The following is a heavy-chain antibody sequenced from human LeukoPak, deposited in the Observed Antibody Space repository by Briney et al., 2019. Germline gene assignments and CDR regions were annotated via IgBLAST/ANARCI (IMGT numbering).Heavy chain of an antibody. V-gene: IGHV4-38-2*02. CDR2: IYHSGST. J-gene: IGHJ4*02. Sequence: SETLSLTCTVSGYSISSGYYWGWIRQPPGKGLEWIGSIYHSGSTYYNPSLKSRVTISVDTSKNQFSLKLRFVTAADTAVYYCASLSGVVPAARFDYWGQGTLVTVSS. CDR3: ASLSGVVPAARFDY. D-gene: IGHD2-2*01. CDR1: GYSISSGYY.